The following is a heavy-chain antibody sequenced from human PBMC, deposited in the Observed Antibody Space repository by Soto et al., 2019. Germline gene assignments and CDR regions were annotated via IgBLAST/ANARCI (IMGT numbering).Heavy chain of an antibody. J-gene: IGHJ4*02. CDR1: GYSFTSYW. V-gene: IGHV5-10-1*01. D-gene: IGHD3-3*01. CDR3: ARLTSHALDFYYFDD. Sequence: GESLKISCKVSGYSFTSYWISGVRQMPGKGLEWMGRIDPSDSYTNYSPSFQGHVTISADKSISTAYLQWSSLKASDTAMYYCARLTSHALDFYYFDDWGQGTLGTVSS. CDR2: IDPSDSYT.